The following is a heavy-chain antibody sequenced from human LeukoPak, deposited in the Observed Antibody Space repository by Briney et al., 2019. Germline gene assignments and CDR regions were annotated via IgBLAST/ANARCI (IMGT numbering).Heavy chain of an antibody. V-gene: IGHV3-48*04. D-gene: IGHD6-13*01. CDR2: ISSSSFKI. CDR1: EFTFVRYA. J-gene: IGHJ6*03. CDR3: VRDPSYGSSWYYYMDV. Sequence: GGSLRLSCAASEFTFVRYAMNWVRQAPGKGLEWVSYISSSSFKIGYADSVKVRFNISRDNSKNSLYLQMDSLRVEDTAVYYCVRDPSYGSSWYYYMDVWGKGTTVTVSS.